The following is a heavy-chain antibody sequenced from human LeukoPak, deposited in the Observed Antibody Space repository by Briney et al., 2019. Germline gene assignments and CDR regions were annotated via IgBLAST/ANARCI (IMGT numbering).Heavy chain of an antibody. CDR3: AELGITMIGGV. J-gene: IGHJ6*04. V-gene: IGHV3-7*01. D-gene: IGHD3-10*02. CDR2: IKQDGSEK. Sequence: GGSLRLSCAASGFTFDTYWMSWVRQAPGKGLEWVANIKQDGSEKYYVDSVKGRFTISRDNAKNSLYLQMNSLRAEDTAVYYCAELGITMIGGVWGKGTTVTISS. CDR1: GFTFDTYW.